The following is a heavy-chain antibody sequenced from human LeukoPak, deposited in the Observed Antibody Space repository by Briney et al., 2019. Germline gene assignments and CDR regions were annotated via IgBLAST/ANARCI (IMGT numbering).Heavy chain of an antibody. J-gene: IGHJ4*02. V-gene: IGHV3-20*04. CDR1: GFTFVDYG. CDR2: INWNDGIT. Sequence: GGSLRLSCATSGFTFVDYGLSWVRQAPGKGLEWLSAINWNDGITEYADSVKGRFTISRDNAKNSLYLQMNSLRAEDTAVYYCARGSYYDSSGYPVFDYWGQGTLVTVSS. CDR3: ARGSYYDSSGYPVFDY. D-gene: IGHD3-22*01.